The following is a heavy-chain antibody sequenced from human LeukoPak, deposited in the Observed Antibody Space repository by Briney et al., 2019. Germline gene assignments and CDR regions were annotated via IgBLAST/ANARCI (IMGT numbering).Heavy chain of an antibody. V-gene: IGHV1-69*04. J-gene: IGHJ4*02. CDR2: IIPILGIA. CDR3: ARDGRLSGYSYGYLDY. CDR1: GGTFSSYA. Sequence: SVKVPCKASGGTFSSYAISWVRQAPGQGLEWMGRIIPILGIANYAQKFQGRVTITADKSTSTAYMELSSLRSEDTAVYYCARDGRLSGYSYGYLDYWGQGTLVTVSS. D-gene: IGHD5-18*01.